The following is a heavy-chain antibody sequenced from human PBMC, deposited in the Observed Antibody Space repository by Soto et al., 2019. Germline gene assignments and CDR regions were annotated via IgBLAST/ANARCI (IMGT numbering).Heavy chain of an antibody. CDR1: GGSFSGYY. CDR3: ARGDAEDYYYYGIDV. CDR2: INHSGST. J-gene: IGHJ6*02. V-gene: IGHV4-34*01. Sequence: TSETLSLTCAVYGGSFSGYYWSWIRQPPGKGLEWIGEINHSGSTNYNPSLKSRVTISVDTSKNQFSLKLSSVTAADTAVYYCARGDAEDYYYYGIDVWGQGTTVTVS.